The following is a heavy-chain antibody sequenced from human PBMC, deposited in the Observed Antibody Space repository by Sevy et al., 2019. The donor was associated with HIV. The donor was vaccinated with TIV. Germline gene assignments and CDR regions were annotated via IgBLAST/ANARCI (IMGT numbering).Heavy chain of an antibody. CDR2: IQYDGGNK. CDR1: GFTFNSHG. CDR3: VKDPLISLGADLFDY. V-gene: IGHV3-30*02. Sequence: GGSLRLSCATSGFTFNSHGMHWVRQAPGKGLEWVSFIQYDGGNKNYADSVKGRFTISRDNSKNTLYLQLSSLRTEDTGLYYCVKDPLISLGADLFDYWGQGTLVTVSS. D-gene: IGHD7-27*01. J-gene: IGHJ4*02.